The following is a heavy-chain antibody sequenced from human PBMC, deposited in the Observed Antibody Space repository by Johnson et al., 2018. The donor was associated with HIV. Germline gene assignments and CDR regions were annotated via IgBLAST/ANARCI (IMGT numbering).Heavy chain of an antibody. D-gene: IGHD1-26*01. CDR3: ARRDSGSLSFDI. J-gene: IGHJ3*02. Sequence: VQLAESGGGLVKPGGSLRLSCAASGFTFSDYYMSWIRQAPGKGLEWVSYISSSGSTIYYADSVKGRFAISRDNAQNSLYLQMNNLRAEDTALDYCARRDSGSLSFDIWGPGTMVTVSS. CDR1: GFTFSDYY. CDR2: ISSSGSTI. V-gene: IGHV3-11*01.